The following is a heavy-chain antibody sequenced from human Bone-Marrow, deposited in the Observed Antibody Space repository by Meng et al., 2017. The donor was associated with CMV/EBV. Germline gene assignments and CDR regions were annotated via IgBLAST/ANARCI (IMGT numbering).Heavy chain of an antibody. J-gene: IGHJ4*02. CDR2: ISAYNGNT. CDR3: AGALWSGYYISR. D-gene: IGHD3-3*01. V-gene: IGHV1-18*01. Sequence: ASVKVSCKASGYTFTSYGISWVRQAPGQGLEWMGWISAYNGNTNYAQKLQGRVTMTTDTSTSTAYMELRSLRSEDTAVYYCAGALWSGYYISRWGQGTLVTVSS. CDR1: GYTFTSYG.